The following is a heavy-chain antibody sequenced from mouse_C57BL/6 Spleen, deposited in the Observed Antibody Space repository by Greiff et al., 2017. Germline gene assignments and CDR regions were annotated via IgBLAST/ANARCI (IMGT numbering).Heavy chain of an antibody. Sequence: QVQLKESGAELARPGASVKLSCKASGYTFTSYGISWVKQRTGQGLEWIGEIYPRSGNTYYNEKFKGKATLTADKSSSTAYMELRSLTSEDSAVYFCARSNWSYYFDYWGQGTTLTVSS. CDR3: ARSNWSYYFDY. J-gene: IGHJ2*01. V-gene: IGHV1-81*01. D-gene: IGHD4-1*01. CDR1: GYTFTSYG. CDR2: IYPRSGNT.